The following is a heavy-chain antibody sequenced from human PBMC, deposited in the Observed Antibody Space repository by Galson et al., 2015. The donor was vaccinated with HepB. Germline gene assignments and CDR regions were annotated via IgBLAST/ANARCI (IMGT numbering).Heavy chain of an antibody. J-gene: IGHJ6*02. Sequence: QSGAEVIKPGESPRISCKGSGYSFTSYWISWVRQMPGKGLEWMGRIDPSDSYTNYSPSFQGHVTISADKSISTAYLQWSSLKASDTAMYYCARHDYYGSGSYPADVWGQGTTVTVSS. CDR2: IDPSDSYT. D-gene: IGHD3-10*01. CDR1: GYSFTSYW. V-gene: IGHV5-10-1*01. CDR3: ARHDYYGSGSYPADV.